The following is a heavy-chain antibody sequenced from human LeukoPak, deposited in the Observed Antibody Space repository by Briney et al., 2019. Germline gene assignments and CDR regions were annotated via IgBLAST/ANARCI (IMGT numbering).Heavy chain of an antibody. D-gene: IGHD1-26*01. CDR1: GFTFSDFW. Sequence: AGGSLRLSCAASGFTFSDFWMSWVRQAPGKGLEWVANIKQDGSEKYYVDSVKGRFTISRDNAKNSLYLQMNSLRDEDTAVYYCARDMYSGSQSNWGQGTLVTVSS. J-gene: IGHJ4*02. CDR3: ARDMYSGSQSN. CDR2: IKQDGSEK. V-gene: IGHV3-7*01.